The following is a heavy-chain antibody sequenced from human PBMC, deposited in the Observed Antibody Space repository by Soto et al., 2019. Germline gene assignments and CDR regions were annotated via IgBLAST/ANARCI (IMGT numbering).Heavy chain of an antibody. CDR2: IHHSGST. D-gene: IGHD2-15*01. CDR1: GGCLSGSY. J-gene: IGHJ4*02. CDR3: ASPGYCSDGTCYPDY. Sequence: SETLSLTCAVCGGCLSGSYWSWIRQPPGTGLEWIGEIHHSGSTYYNPSLKSRVTLSVDTSKNQFSLKLNSVTAADTAVYYCASPGYCSDGTCYPDYWGQGTLVPVSS. V-gene: IGHV4-34*01.